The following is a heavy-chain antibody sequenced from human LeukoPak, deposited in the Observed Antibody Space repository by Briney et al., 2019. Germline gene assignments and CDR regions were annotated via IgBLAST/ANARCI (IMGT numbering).Heavy chain of an antibody. Sequence: ASVKVSCKASGGTFSSYTINWVRQAPGQGLEWMGGIIPIFGTANYAQRFQGRVTITADDSTSTAYMELRSLRSDDTAVYYCARDRLGMIVVWGQGTLVTVSS. CDR1: GGTFSSYT. J-gene: IGHJ4*02. D-gene: IGHD3-22*01. V-gene: IGHV1-69*13. CDR2: IIPIFGTA. CDR3: ARDRLGMIVV.